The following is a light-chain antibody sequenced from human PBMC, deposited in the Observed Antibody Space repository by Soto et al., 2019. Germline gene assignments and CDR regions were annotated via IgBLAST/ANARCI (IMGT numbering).Light chain of an antibody. CDR2: EVY. Sequence: QSVLTQPASVSGSPGQSITISCTGTSSDVGKYNLVSWYQQHPGKVHKLMIYEVYKRPSGVSDRFSGSKSGNTASLTISGLQAEDEADYYCCSYGGSTTYVLFGGGTKLTIL. CDR1: SSDVGKYNL. J-gene: IGLJ2*01. CDR3: CSYGGSTTYVL. V-gene: IGLV2-23*02.